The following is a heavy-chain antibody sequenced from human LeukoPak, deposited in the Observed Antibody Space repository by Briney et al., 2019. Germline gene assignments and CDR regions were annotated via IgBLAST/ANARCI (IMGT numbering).Heavy chain of an antibody. CDR1: GGSISSYY. V-gene: IGHV4-59*01. CDR2: IYYSGST. Sequence: SETLSLTCTVSGGSISSYYWSWIRQPPGKGLEWIGYIYYSGSTNYNPSLKSRVTVSVDTSKNQFSLKLSSVTAADTAVYYCAREWIGEERYFDKWGQGTLVTVSS. J-gene: IGHJ4*02. CDR3: AREWIGEERYFDK. D-gene: IGHD3-10*01.